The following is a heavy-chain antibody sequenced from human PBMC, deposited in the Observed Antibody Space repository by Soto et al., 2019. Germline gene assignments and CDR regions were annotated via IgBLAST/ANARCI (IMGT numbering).Heavy chain of an antibody. J-gene: IGHJ5*01. D-gene: IGHD2-2*01. Sequence: PSETLSLTCTVSGGSISSGGFYWSWFRQHPGKGLEWIGYIYYSGSTYYNPSLKSRITINPDPSNNQLSLQLNSVTPDDTAVYYCVRLVGNSWLDSWGQGTLVTVS. CDR3: VRLVGNSWLDS. CDR1: GGSISSGGFY. V-gene: IGHV4-31*08. CDR2: IYYSGST.